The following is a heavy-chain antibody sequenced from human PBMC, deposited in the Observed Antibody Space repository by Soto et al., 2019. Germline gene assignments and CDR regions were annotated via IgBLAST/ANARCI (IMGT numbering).Heavy chain of an antibody. J-gene: IGHJ4*02. CDR3: ARDSLPLYSSSWYFPPRIAVAGTGDY. CDR1: GFTFSSYG. CDR2: IWYDGSNK. D-gene: IGHD6-19*01. Sequence: GGSLRLSCAASGFTFSSYGMHWVRQAPGKGLEWVAVIWYDGSNKYYADSVKGRFTISRDNSKNTLYLQMNSLRAEDTAVYYCARDSLPLYSSSWYFPPRIAVAGTGDYWGQGTLVTVSS. V-gene: IGHV3-33*01.